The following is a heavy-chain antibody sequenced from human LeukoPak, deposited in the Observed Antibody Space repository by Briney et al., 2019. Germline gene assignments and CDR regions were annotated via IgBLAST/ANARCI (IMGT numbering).Heavy chain of an antibody. CDR3: ARAPAYDSSGYYSNWFDP. D-gene: IGHD3-22*01. Sequence: EASVKVSCKASGGTFSSYAISWVRQAPGQGLEWMGRIIPILGIANYAQKFQGRVTITADKSTSTAYMELSSLRSEDTAVYYCARAPAYDSSGYYSNWFDPWGQGTLVTVSS. J-gene: IGHJ5*02. CDR1: GGTFSSYA. CDR2: IIPILGIA. V-gene: IGHV1-69*04.